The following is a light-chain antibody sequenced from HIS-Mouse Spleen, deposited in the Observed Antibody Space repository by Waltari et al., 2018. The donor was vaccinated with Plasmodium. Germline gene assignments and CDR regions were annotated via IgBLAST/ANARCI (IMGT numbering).Light chain of an antibody. V-gene: IGKV3-15*01. J-gene: IGKJ3*01. CDR1: QSVSSN. CDR3: QQYNNWSFT. Sequence: IVMTQSQPTLSVFQGEHPPLSCRASQSVSSNLAWYQQKPGQAPRLLIYGASTRATGIPARFSGSGSGTEFTLTISSLQSEDFAVYYCQQYNNWSFTFGPGTKVDIK. CDR2: GAS.